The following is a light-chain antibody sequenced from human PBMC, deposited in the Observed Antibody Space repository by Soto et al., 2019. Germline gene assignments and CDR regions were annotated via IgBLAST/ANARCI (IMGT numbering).Light chain of an antibody. J-gene: IGKJ1*01. V-gene: IGKV1-5*03. CDR3: QQYNTYAWT. Sequence: DIQMTQSPSTLSASMGDRVTITCRASQSINNWLAWYQQKPGKAPKVLIYKASSLESGVPSRFSGSGSGTEFTLTISSLQPDDFATYYCQQYNTYAWTFGQGTKVEIQ. CDR1: QSINNW. CDR2: KAS.